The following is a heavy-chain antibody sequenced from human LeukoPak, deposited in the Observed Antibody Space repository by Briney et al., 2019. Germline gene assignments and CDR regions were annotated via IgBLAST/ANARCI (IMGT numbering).Heavy chain of an antibody. CDR3: ARSDRRSLLGDY. CDR1: GYTFTGYY. D-gene: IGHD5-24*01. Sequence: ASVKVSCKASGYTFTGYYMHWVRQAPGQGLEWMGWVNPNSGVTNYAQKFQGRVTLTRDTSISTAYMELSRLRSDDTAVYYCARSDRRSLLGDYWGQGTLVTVSS. V-gene: IGHV1-2*02. CDR2: VNPNSGVT. J-gene: IGHJ4*02.